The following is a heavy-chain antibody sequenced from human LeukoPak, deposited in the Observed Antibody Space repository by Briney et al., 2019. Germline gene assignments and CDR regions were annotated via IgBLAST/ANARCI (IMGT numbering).Heavy chain of an antibody. CDR1: GGSISSSSYY. Sequence: SETLSLTCTVSGGSISSSSYYWGWIRQPPGKGLEWIGSIYYSGSTYYNSSLKSRVTVSIDTSKNQFSLKLSSVTAADTAVYYCARNPPLEIPKQWLTPGDALQIWGQGTMVTVSS. CDR2: IYYSGST. CDR3: ARNPPLEIPKQWLTPGDALQI. J-gene: IGHJ3*02. V-gene: IGHV4-39*07. D-gene: IGHD6-19*01.